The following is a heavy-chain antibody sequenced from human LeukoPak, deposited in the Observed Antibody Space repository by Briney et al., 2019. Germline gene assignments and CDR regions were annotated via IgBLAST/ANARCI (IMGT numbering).Heavy chain of an antibody. Sequence: PSETLSLTCTVSGGSISSYYWSWIRQPPGKGLEWIGYIYHSGSTYYNPSLKSRVTISVDRSKNQFSLKLSSVTAADTAVYYCARGDILTTFGYWGQGTLVTVSS. J-gene: IGHJ4*02. V-gene: IGHV4-59*12. CDR1: GGSISSYY. CDR3: ARGDILTTFGY. D-gene: IGHD3-9*01. CDR2: IYHSGST.